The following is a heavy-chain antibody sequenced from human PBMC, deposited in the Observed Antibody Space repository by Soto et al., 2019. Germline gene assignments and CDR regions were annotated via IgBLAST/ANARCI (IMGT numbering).Heavy chain of an antibody. Sequence: QVQLVESGGGVVQPGRSLRLSCAASGFTFSSYGMHWVRQAPGKGLEWVAVIWYDGSNKYYADSVKGRFTISRDNSKNTLYLQMNSLRAEDTAVYYCARVSYYYYDSSGGGGFDYWGQGTPVTVSS. V-gene: IGHV3-33*01. CDR2: IWYDGSNK. CDR1: GFTFSSYG. J-gene: IGHJ4*02. D-gene: IGHD3-22*01. CDR3: ARVSYYYYDSSGGGGFDY.